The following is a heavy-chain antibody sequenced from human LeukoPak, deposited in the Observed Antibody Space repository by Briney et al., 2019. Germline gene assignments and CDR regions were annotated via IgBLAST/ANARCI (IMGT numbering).Heavy chain of an antibody. Sequence: GGSLRLSCAASGFTFSSYAMSWARQAPGKGLEWVSAISGSGGSTYYADSVKGRFTISRDNSKNTLYLQMNSLRAEDTAIYYCAKANVDTAMGLLDYWGQGTLVTVSS. V-gene: IGHV3-23*01. CDR2: ISGSGGST. CDR3: AKANVDTAMGLLDY. CDR1: GFTFSSYA. J-gene: IGHJ4*02. D-gene: IGHD5-18*01.